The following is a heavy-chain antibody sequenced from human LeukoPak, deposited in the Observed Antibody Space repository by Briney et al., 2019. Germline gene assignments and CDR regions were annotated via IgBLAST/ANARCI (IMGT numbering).Heavy chain of an antibody. J-gene: IGHJ3*02. CDR2: ISSSSIYI. D-gene: IGHD6-19*01. Sequence: GGSLRLSCAASGFTFNTYTINWVRQAPGKGLEWVSSISSSSIYIHYADSLKGRFTISRNNAKNSLYLHIDSLRAEDTAVYYCARGRVGQWLVDAFDIWGQGTMVTVSS. V-gene: IGHV3-21*01. CDR1: GFTFNTYT. CDR3: ARGRVGQWLVDAFDI.